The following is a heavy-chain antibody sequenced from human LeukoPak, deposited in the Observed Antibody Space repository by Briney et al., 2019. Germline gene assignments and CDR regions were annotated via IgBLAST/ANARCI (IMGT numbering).Heavy chain of an antibody. J-gene: IGHJ6*02. V-gene: IGHV3-23*01. D-gene: IGHD2-2*01. CDR2: ISGSGGST. Sequence: GGSLRLSCAASGFTFSINAMSWVRQAPGKGLEWVSAISGSGGSTYYADSVKGRFTISRDNSKNTLYLQMNSLRAEDTAVYYCAKDRVPAAKSYYYYYDMDVWGQGTTVTVSS. CDR3: AKDRVPAAKSYYYYYDMDV. CDR1: GFTFSINA.